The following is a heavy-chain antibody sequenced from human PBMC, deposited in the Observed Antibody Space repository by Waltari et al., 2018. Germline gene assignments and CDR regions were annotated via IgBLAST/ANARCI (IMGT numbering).Heavy chain of an antibody. V-gene: IGHV3-53*01. CDR2: IYTDGTA. CDR3: TREDQGQPGGY. CDR1: GFSVSRNY. D-gene: IGHD2-2*01. J-gene: IGHJ4*02. Sequence: VQLVESGGGLMQPGGSLRLSCAASGFSVSRNYMSGVRQAPGKELEWVSLIYTDGTAYYADSVKGRFTISRDNSKNTLNLQMNSLRAEDTAVYYCTREDQGQPGGYWGQGTLVTVSS.